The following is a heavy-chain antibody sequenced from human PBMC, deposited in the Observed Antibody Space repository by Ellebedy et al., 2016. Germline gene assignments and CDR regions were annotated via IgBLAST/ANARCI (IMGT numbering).Heavy chain of an antibody. V-gene: IGHV3-23*01. D-gene: IGHD3-9*01. CDR1: GFTFSSYA. J-gene: IGHJ4*02. CDR3: AKEPDDILTGYYGGFFDY. CDR2: ISGSGGST. Sequence: GGSLRLSXAASGFTFSSYAMSWVRQAPGKGREWVSAISGSGGSTYYADSVKGRFTISRDNSKNTLYLQMNSLRAEDTAVYYCAKEPDDILTGYYGGFFDYWGQGTLVTVSS.